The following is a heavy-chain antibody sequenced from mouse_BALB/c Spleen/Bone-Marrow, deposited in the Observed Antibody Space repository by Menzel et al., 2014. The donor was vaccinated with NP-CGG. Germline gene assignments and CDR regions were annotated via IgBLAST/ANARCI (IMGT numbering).Heavy chain of an antibody. J-gene: IGHJ4*01. Sequence: EVQLQQSGAELVKPGASVKLSCTASGFNIKDTHMHWVKQRPEQGLEWIGRIDPANGNTKYDPKFQGKATITADTSSNTAYLQLSSLPSEDTAVYYCARWEYYAMDYWGQGTSVTVSS. CDR1: GFNIKDTH. V-gene: IGHV14-3*02. CDR2: IDPANGNT. D-gene: IGHD4-1*01. CDR3: ARWEYYAMDY.